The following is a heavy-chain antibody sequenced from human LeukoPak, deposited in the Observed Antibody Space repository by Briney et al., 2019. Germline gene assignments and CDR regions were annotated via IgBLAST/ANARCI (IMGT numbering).Heavy chain of an antibody. V-gene: IGHV3-11*01. Sequence: PGGSLRLSCAASGFTFSDYYMSWIRQAPGKGLEWVSYISSSGSTIYYADSVKGRFTISRDNAKNSLYLQMNSLRAEDTALYYCAKATGDILTGPYYFDYWGQGTLVTVSS. CDR1: GFTFSDYY. CDR2: ISSSGSTI. D-gene: IGHD3-9*01. J-gene: IGHJ4*02. CDR3: AKATGDILTGPYYFDY.